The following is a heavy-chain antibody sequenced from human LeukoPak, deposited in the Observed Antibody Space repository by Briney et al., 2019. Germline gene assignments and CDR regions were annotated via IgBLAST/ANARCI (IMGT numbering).Heavy chain of an antibody. CDR1: GFTFSSYA. Sequence: GGSLRLSCAASGFTFSSYAMSWVRQAPGKGLEWVSVIDSESSTFYADSVKGRFTISRDNSKNTVYLQMSSLRADDTAVHYRAREGTGNRGFDSWGQGTQVTVSS. D-gene: IGHD3/OR15-3a*01. J-gene: IGHJ4*02. V-gene: IGHV3-53*01. CDR3: AREGTGNRGFDS. CDR2: IDSESST.